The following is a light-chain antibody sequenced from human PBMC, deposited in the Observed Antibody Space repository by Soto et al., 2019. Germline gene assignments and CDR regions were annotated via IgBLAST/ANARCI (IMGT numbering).Light chain of an antibody. V-gene: IGLV2-23*01. CDR1: SSDVGSYKF. Sequence: QSALTQPASVSGSPGQSITISCTGTSSDVGSYKFVSWYQHHPGKAPKLMIYEGSKRPSGVSYRFSGSKSGNTASLTISGLQAEDEAYYYCCSYAGSSTLVFGGGTKLTVL. J-gene: IGLJ2*01. CDR3: CSYAGSSTLV. CDR2: EGS.